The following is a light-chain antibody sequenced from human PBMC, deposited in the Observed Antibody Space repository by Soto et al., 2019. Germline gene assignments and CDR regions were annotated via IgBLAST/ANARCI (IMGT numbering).Light chain of an antibody. CDR3: QHYNSYSEA. CDR1: QSVSIY. Sequence: DIVLTQSPATLSLSPGERSTLSCRASQSVSIYLAWYQQKPGQAPRLLIYDASNRATGIPSRFSGSGSGTEFTLTISSLQPDDFATYYCQHYNSYSEAFGQGTKVDIK. CDR2: DAS. J-gene: IGKJ1*01. V-gene: IGKV3-11*01.